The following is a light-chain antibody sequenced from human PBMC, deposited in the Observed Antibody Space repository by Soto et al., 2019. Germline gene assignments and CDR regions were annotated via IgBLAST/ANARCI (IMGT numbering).Light chain of an antibody. CDR2: GAA. J-gene: IGKJ4*01. Sequence: ETVMTQSPATLSESQGERATLSCRASQSVSNNLAWYQQKPGQAPRLLIYGAAARATGIPARFSGSGFGTEFTLTISSLQSEDSAVDYCQHDNEWPLTFGGGTKVQIK. CDR3: QHDNEWPLT. CDR1: QSVSNN. V-gene: IGKV3-15*01.